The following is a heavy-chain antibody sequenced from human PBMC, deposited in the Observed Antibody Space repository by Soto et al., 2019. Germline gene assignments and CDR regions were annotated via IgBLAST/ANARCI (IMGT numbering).Heavy chain of an antibody. D-gene: IGHD3-22*01. Sequence: SETLSLTCTVSGGSISSYYWSWIRQPPGKGLEWIGYIYYSGSTNYNPSLKSRVTISVDTSKNQFSLKLSSVTAADTAVYYCARALTMIAGGAFDIWGQGTMVTVPS. CDR2: IYYSGST. J-gene: IGHJ3*02. CDR3: ARALTMIAGGAFDI. V-gene: IGHV4-59*01. CDR1: GGSISSYY.